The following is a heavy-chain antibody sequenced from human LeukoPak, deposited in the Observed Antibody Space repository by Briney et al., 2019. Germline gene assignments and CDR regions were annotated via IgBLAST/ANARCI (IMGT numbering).Heavy chain of an antibody. CDR2: ISGSGGST. Sequence: GGSLRLSCAASGFTFSSYAMSWVRQAPGKGLEWVSAISGSGGSTYYADSVKGRFTISRDNSKNTLYLQMNSLRAEDTAVYYCAKVGWDAYYYGIDVWGQGTTVTVSS. V-gene: IGHV3-23*01. D-gene: IGHD6-19*01. J-gene: IGHJ6*02. CDR1: GFTFSSYA. CDR3: AKVGWDAYYYGIDV.